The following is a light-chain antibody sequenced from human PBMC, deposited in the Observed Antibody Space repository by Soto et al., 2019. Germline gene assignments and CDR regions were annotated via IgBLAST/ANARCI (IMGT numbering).Light chain of an antibody. J-gene: IGLJ3*02. V-gene: IGLV1-47*01. CDR3: AAWDDSLSANWV. CDR2: RNT. CDR1: SSNIGSNF. Sequence: QSVLTQPPSASGTPGQRVTISCSGSSSNIGSNFVYWYQQLPGTAPKLLIYRNTQRPSGVPDRFSGSKSGTSASRAISGLRSEDEAEYYCAAWDDSLSANWVFGGGTKLTVL.